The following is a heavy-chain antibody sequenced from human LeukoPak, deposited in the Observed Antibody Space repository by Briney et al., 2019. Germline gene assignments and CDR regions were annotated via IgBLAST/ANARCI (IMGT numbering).Heavy chain of an antibody. CDR1: GYSFTSYW. CDR2: IYPGDSDT. D-gene: IGHD5-24*01. Sequence: GEPLKISCKGSGYSFTSYWIGWVRQMPGKGLGWMGIIYPGDSDTRYSPSFQGQVTLAADKSMSTAYLQWSSLKASDTAMYYCARRDGYNTLDYWGQGTLVTVSS. V-gene: IGHV5-51*01. J-gene: IGHJ4*02. CDR3: ARRDGYNTLDY.